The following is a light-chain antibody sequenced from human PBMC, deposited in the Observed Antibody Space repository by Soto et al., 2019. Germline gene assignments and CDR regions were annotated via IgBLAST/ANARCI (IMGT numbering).Light chain of an antibody. CDR1: QSLYNNY. Sequence: EIVWTQSPGTLSLSPGERATLSCRASQSLYNNYLAWHEQKPGQAPRLLIYGAFSRATDIPDRFSVIGSGTDFTLPLNRLEPEESAVDDCQQYGSLITVGQWTRLEIK. CDR2: GAF. J-gene: IGKJ5*01. V-gene: IGKV3-20*01. CDR3: QQYGSLIT.